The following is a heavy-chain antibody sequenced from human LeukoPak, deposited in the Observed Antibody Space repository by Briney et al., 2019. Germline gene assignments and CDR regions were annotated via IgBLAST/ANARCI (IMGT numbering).Heavy chain of an antibody. CDR2: ISSSSSYI. J-gene: IGHJ4*02. CDR3: ARESIAAALDY. V-gene: IGHV3-21*01. D-gene: IGHD6-13*01. Sequence: VGSLRLSCAASGFTFSSYSMNWVRQAPGKGLEWVSSISSSSSYIYYADSVKGRFTISRDNAKNSLYLQMNSLRAEDTAVYYCARESIAAALDYWGQGTLVTVSS. CDR1: GFTFSSYS.